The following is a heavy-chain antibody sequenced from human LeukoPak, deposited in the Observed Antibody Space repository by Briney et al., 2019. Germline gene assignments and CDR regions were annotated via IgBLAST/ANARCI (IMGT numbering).Heavy chain of an antibody. J-gene: IGHJ4*02. CDR2: ISGGDETI. CDR1: GFTFNNYA. CDR3: ARDYADYVGYFFFDY. D-gene: IGHD4-17*01. V-gene: IGHV3-23*01. Sequence: GGSLRLSCAASGFTFNNYAMNWVRQAPGKGLEWASSISGGDETIYYADSAKGRFTISRDNSQNTLYLQMNSLRAEDTAVYYCARDYADYVGYFFFDYWGQGTPVTVSS.